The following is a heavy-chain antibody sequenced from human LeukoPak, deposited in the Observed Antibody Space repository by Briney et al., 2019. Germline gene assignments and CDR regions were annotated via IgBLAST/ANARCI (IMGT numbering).Heavy chain of an antibody. CDR2: IKQDGSEK. V-gene: IGHV3-7*01. CDR3: ARDWDIVVVVAATAVGY. CDR1: GFTFSSYW. J-gene: IGHJ4*02. Sequence: GGSLRLSCAASGFTFSSYWMSWVRQAPAKGLEWVANIKQDGSEKYYVDSVKGRFTISRDNAKNSLYLQMNSLRAEDTVVYYCARDWDIVVVVAATAVGYWGQGSLVTVSS. D-gene: IGHD2-15*01.